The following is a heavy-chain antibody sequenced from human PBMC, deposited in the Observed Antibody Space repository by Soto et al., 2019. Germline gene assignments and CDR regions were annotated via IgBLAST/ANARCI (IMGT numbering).Heavy chain of an antibody. Sequence: PGGSLRLSCAASGFTFSSYWMSWVRQAPGKGLEWVANIKQDGSEKYYVDSVKGRFTISRDNAKNSLYLQMNSLRAEDTAVYYCARDYYYDSSGYYSYYFDYWGRGTLVTSPQ. CDR3: ARDYYYDSSGYYSYYFDY. V-gene: IGHV3-7*01. CDR1: GFTFSSYW. D-gene: IGHD3-22*01. CDR2: IKQDGSEK. J-gene: IGHJ4*02.